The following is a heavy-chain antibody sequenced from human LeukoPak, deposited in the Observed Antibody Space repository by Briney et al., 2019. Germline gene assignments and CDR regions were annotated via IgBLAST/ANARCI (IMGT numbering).Heavy chain of an antibody. CDR2: ICYSGST. D-gene: IGHD4-17*01. V-gene: IGHV4-31*03. CDR3: ARKKDDGDYHIDY. CDR1: GGSISSADYY. Sequence: SQTLSLTCTVSGGSISSADYYWSWVRQHPGKGLEWIAYICYSGSTYYNPSLKSRVTISVDTSRNQFSLKLSSVTAADTAVYYCARKKDDGDYHIDYRGQGTLVTVSS. J-gene: IGHJ4*02.